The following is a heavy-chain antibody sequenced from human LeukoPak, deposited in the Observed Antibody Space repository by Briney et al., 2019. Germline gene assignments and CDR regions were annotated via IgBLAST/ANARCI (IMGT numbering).Heavy chain of an antibody. V-gene: IGHV4-34*01. CDR2: INHSGST. CDR1: GGSFSGYY. J-gene: IGHJ5*02. Sequence: SETLSLTCAVYGGSFSGYYWSWIRQPPGKGLEWIGEINHSGSTNYNPSLKSRVTISVDTSKNQFSLKLTSVTAADTAVYYCARGFAYGSGSQLNWFDPWGQGTLVTVSS. CDR3: ARGFAYGSGSQLNWFDP. D-gene: IGHD3-10*01.